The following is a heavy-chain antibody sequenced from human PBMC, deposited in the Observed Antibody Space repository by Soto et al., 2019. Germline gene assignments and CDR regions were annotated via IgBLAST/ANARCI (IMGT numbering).Heavy chain of an antibody. D-gene: IGHD2-2*01. CDR2: IYYTGGT. CDR3: ARLEVGLDY. V-gene: IGHV4-61*03. Sequence: QVQLQESGPGLVNPSETLSLTCSVSGGSVSSGSYYWSWIRQSPEQGLEWIGYIYYTGGTKYNPSLTSRVTIAADTSRNPFSLKLTSVTAEDTSCYYCARLEVGLDYWGQGVLVTVSS. J-gene: IGHJ4*02. CDR1: GGSVSSGSYY.